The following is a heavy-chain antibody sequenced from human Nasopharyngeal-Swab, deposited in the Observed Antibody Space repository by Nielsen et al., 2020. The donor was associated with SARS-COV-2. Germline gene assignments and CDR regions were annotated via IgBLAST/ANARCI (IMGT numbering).Heavy chain of an antibody. CDR3: AKDPRSLTTVVAAALKYYYYYMDV. V-gene: IGHV3-7*01. J-gene: IGHJ6*03. D-gene: IGHD4-23*01. CDR2: IKQDGSEK. Sequence: VRQMPGKGLEWVANIKQDGSEKYYVDSVKGRFTISRDNAKNSLYLQMNSLRAEDTAVYYCAKDPRSLTTVVAAALKYYYYYMDVWGKGTTVTVSS.